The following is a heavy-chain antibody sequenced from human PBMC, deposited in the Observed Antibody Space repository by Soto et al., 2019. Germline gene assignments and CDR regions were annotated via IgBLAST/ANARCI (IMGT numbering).Heavy chain of an antibody. CDR1: DFSFTTYL. D-gene: IGHD3-10*01. CDR3: TSDTFGLRDS. J-gene: IGHJ4*02. Sequence: AWSLGLGCSASDFSFTTYLPHWVRQAPGKGLVWVSRIEPYGTGITYANSVKGRFTISRDNAKNTVYLQMNSLRPEDTAIYYCTSDTFGLRDSWGQGTLVTGFS. CDR2: IEPYGTGI. V-gene: IGHV3-74*01.